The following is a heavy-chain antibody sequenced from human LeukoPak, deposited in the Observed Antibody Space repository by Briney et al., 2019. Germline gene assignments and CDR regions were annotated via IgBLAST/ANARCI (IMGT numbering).Heavy chain of an antibody. J-gene: IGHJ4*02. V-gene: IGHV3-21*01. Sequence: PGGSLRLSCVASGFTFSTYRMNWVRQAPGKGLEWVSSISNSGEYIDYADSVKGRFTISRDNAKNSLSLQMDTLRVEDTAVYYCARARVPFYSDSSGYSQGTFNYWGQGTLVTVSS. D-gene: IGHD3-22*01. CDR3: ARARVPFYSDSSGYSQGTFNY. CDR2: ISNSGEYI. CDR1: GFTFSTYR.